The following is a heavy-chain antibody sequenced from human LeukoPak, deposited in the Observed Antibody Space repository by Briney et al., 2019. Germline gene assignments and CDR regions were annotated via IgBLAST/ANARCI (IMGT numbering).Heavy chain of an antibody. CDR3: AKFAYSSGWYIGTFDY. Sequence: GESLKISCKGSGYSFTSYWIGWVRQMPVKGLEWMGIIYPGDSDTRYSPSFQGQVTVLVDRSINTAYLQWSSLKASDTAMYYCAKFAYSSGWYIGTFDYWGQGTLVTVSS. CDR1: GYSFTSYW. D-gene: IGHD6-19*01. J-gene: IGHJ4*02. V-gene: IGHV5-51*01. CDR2: IYPGDSDT.